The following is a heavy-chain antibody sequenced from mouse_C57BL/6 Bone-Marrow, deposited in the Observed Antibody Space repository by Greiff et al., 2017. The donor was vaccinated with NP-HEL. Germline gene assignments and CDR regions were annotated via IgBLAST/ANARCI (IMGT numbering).Heavy chain of an antibody. CDR3: ARSITTVVAHWYFDD. Sequence: EVKLVESGGGLVKPGGSLKLSCAASGFTFSSYAMSWVRQTPEKRLEWVATISDGGSYTYYPDNVKGRFTISRDNAKNNLYLQMSHLKSEDTAMYYSARSITTVVAHWYFDDWGTGTTVTVSS. V-gene: IGHV5-4*03. J-gene: IGHJ1*03. D-gene: IGHD1-1*01. CDR2: ISDGGSYT. CDR1: GFTFSSYA.